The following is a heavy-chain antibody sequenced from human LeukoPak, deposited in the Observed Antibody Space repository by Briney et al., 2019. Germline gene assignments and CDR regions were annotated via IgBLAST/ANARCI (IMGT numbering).Heavy chain of an antibody. CDR2: IYYSGST. D-gene: IGHD3-22*01. J-gene: IGHJ4*02. CDR1: GGSISSYY. Sequence: DPSETLSLTCTVSGGSISSYYWSWIRQPPGKGLEWIGYIYYSGSTNYNPSLKSRVTISVDTSKNQFSLKLSSVTAADTAVYYCARSYSSGYPATPDYWGQGTLVTVSS. V-gene: IGHV4-59*01. CDR3: ARSYSSGYPATPDY.